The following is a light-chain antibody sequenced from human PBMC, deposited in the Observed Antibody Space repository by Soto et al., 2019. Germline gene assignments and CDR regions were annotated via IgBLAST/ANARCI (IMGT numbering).Light chain of an antibody. J-gene: IGLJ1*01. Sequence: QSALTQPASVSGSPGQSITMSCTGTSSDVGSYDFVSWYQQHPGKAPKLLIYEVSNRPLGVSARFSGSKSDNTASLTISGLQAADEAEYFCSSYSSSTVRYVFGSGTKVTVL. CDR1: SSDVGSYDF. CDR3: SSYSSSTVRYV. V-gene: IGLV2-14*01. CDR2: EVS.